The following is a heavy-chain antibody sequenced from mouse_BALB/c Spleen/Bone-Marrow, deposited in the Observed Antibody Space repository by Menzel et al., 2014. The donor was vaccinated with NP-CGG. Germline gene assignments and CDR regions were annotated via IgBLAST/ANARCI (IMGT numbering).Heavy chain of an antibody. CDR2: IAPGSGTS. Sequence: DLVKPGASVKLSCKASGYTFTSYWINWIKQRPGQGLEWIGRIAPGSGTSYYNAIFKGKATLTVDTSSSIAYIQLSSLSSEDSAVYFCAREEYEGFDYWGQGTTLTGSS. D-gene: IGHD2-10*02. J-gene: IGHJ2*01. CDR1: GYTFTSYW. CDR3: AREEYEGFDY. V-gene: IGHV1S41*01.